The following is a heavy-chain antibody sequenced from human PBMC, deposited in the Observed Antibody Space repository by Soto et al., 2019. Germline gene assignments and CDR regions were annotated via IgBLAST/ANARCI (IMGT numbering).Heavy chain of an antibody. J-gene: IGHJ5*02. D-gene: IGHD6-13*01. Sequence: GGSLRLSCAASGFTFSSYAMHWVRQAPGKGLEWVAVISYDGSNKYYADSVKGRFIISRDNSKNTLYLQMNSLRAEDTAVYYCARAPFFPSSWYGGWFDPWGQGTLVTVSS. CDR1: GFTFSSYA. V-gene: IGHV3-30-3*01. CDR2: ISYDGSNK. CDR3: ARAPFFPSSWYGGWFDP.